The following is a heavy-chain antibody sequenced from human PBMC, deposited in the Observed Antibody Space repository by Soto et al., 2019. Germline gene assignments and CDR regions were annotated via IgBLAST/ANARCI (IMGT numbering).Heavy chain of an antibody. Sequence: PSETLSLTCTASGPSISGDGYYWTWIRQHPGKGLDWIGNIYYTGSTSYNPSLKSRVTISVDTSNNQFSLKLSSVTAADTAVYYCARARLAMGYNDYFEMYVWCQGTAVTVS. D-gene: IGHD5-18*01. CDR3: ARARLAMGYNDYFEMYV. CDR2: IYYTGST. V-gene: IGHV4-31*03. CDR1: GPSISGDGYY. J-gene: IGHJ6*02.